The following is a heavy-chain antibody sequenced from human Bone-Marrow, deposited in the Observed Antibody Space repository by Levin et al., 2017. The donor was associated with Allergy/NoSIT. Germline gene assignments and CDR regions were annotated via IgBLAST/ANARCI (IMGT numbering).Heavy chain of an antibody. CDR1: GFTFSSYS. CDR2: ITSSSSYI. V-gene: IGHV3-21*01. J-gene: IGHJ5*02. Sequence: GESLKISCAASGFTFSSYSMNWVRQTPGKGLNWVSSITSSSSYIYYADSVKGRFTITRDNAKNSLYLQMNSLRAEDTAVYYCARGLEYSGLPWGQGTLVTVSS. CDR3: ARGLEYSGLP. D-gene: IGHD5-12*01.